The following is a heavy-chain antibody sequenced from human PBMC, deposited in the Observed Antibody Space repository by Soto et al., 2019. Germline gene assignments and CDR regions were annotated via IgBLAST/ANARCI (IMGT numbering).Heavy chain of an antibody. D-gene: IGHD2-21*01. CDR3: ARVGIASSDAFDI. V-gene: IGHV4-31*03. Sequence: QVQLQESGPGLVKPSQSLSLSCTVSGGSISGADYYWSWIRQHPQRGLEWIGYIYYTGNAYYSSALKGRVTISVDTSKNQFSLSLASVTAADTAVYFCARVGIASSDAFDIWGQGTLVTVSS. CDR1: GGSISGADYY. J-gene: IGHJ3*02. CDR2: IYYTGNA.